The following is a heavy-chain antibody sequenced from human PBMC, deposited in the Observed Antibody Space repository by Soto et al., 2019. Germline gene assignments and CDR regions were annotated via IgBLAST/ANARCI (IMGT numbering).Heavy chain of an antibody. CDR3: AKDPIGSGFFRFDD. V-gene: IGHV3-48*01. Sequence: GGSLRLSCAAAGFTFSGYSMNLVRQAPGKGLEWVSYISSSSSTIYYADSVKGRFTISRDDSKNTLYLEMNSLRAEDTAVYYCAKDPIGSGFFRFDDWGQGTLVTVSS. CDR1: GFTFSGYS. CDR2: ISSSSSTI. D-gene: IGHD6-19*01. J-gene: IGHJ4*02.